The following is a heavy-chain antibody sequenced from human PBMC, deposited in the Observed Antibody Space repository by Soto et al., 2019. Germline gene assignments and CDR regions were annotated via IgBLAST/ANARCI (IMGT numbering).Heavy chain of an antibody. Sequence: QVQLVQSGAEVKKPGSSVKVSCKASGGTFSSYTISWVRQAPGQGLEWMGRIIPILGIANYAQKFQGRVTITADNSTSTGYMELSSLRAEDTAVYCCARGGDSWGLCYWGQGCLVTVFS. J-gene: IGHJ4*02. CDR3: ARGGDSWGLCY. CDR2: IIPILGIA. CDR1: GGTFSSYT. D-gene: IGHD2-15*01. V-gene: IGHV1-69*02.